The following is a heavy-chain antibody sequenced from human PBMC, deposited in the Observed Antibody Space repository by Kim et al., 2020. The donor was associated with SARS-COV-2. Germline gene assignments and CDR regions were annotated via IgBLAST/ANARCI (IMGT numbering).Heavy chain of an antibody. V-gene: IGHV4-4*02. J-gene: IGHJ5*02. CDR3: ARGVSSAWTLRSWFDP. CDR2: VDHSGTT. D-gene: IGHD3-22*01. CDR1: GASISSSSC. Sequence: SETLSLTCVVSGASISSSSCWSWVRQPPGKGLEWIGEVDHSGTTSYNVSLKSRVTISVHKSKNQFSLRLSSVSAADTAVYYCARGVSSAWTLRSWFDPWG.